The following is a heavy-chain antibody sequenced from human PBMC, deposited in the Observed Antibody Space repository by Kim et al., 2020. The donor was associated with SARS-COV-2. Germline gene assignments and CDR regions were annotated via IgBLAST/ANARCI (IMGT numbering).Heavy chain of an antibody. J-gene: IGHJ4*02. CDR3: AKGSGTSFFDY. CDR2: ST. Sequence: STSYADSVKGRFTISRDNSKNTGYLQMNSLRAEDTAVYYCAKGSGTSFFDYWGQGTLVTVSS. V-gene: IGHV3-23*01. D-gene: IGHD1-26*01.